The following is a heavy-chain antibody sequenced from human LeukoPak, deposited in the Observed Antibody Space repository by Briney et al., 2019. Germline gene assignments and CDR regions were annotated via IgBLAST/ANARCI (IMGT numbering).Heavy chain of an antibody. J-gene: IGHJ4*02. CDR1: GFTFSSYW. D-gene: IGHD1-26*01. V-gene: IGHV3-7*01. CDR2: IKQDGGEK. CDR3: ARDRYITGSWGYDFDY. Sequence: GGSLRLSCEASGFTFSSYWMSWVRQAPGKGLEWVANIKQDGGEKYYVDSVKGRFSISRDNAKNSLYLQMNSLRAEDTAVYYCARDRYITGSWGYDFDYWGQGTLVTVSS.